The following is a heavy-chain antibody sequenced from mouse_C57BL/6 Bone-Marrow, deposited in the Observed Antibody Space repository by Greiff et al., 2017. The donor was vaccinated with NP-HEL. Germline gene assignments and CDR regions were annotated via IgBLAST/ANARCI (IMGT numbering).Heavy chain of an antibody. V-gene: IGHV1-78*01. CDR2: IYPRDGST. D-gene: IGHD2-3*01. CDR3: ARRGGEIYDGYLGYYFDY. Sequence: QVQLKESDAELVKPGASVKISCKVSGYTFTDHTIHWMKQRPEQGLEWIGYIYPRDGSTKYNEKFKGKATLTADKSSSTAYMQLNSLTSEDSAVYFCARRGGEIYDGYLGYYFDYWGQGTTLTVSS. CDR1: GYTFTDHT. J-gene: IGHJ2*01.